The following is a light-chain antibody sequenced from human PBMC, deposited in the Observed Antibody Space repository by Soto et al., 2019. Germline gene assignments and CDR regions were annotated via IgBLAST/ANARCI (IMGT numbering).Light chain of an antibody. CDR3: QQYGSSLLT. J-gene: IGKJ4*01. V-gene: IGKV3-20*01. CDR1: QSVSSEK. Sequence: EIVLTQSPGTLSLSPGERASLSCRASQSVSSEKLAWYQQKPGQAPRLLIVGASGRATGIPERFSDIGSGTDFSLTISRLEPEDSAVYYCQQYGSSLLTFGGGTKVDIK. CDR2: GAS.